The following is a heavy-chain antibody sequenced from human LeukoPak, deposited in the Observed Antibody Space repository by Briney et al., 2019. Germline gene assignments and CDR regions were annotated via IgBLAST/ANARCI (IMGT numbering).Heavy chain of an antibody. CDR2: INPSGGST. V-gene: IGHV1-46*01. J-gene: IGHJ4*02. CDR1: GYTFTSYY. Sequence: ASVKVSCKASGYTFTSYYMHWVRQAPGQGLEWMGVINPSGGSTSYAQKFQGRVTITADESTSTAYMELSSLRSEDTAVYYCASQDYDILTGLDYWGQGTLVTVSS. D-gene: IGHD3-9*01. CDR3: ASQDYDILTGLDY.